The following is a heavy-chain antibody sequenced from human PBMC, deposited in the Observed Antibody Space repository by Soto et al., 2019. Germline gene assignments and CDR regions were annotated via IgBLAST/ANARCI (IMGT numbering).Heavy chain of an antibody. D-gene: IGHD3-16*01. Sequence: QVQLQQWGAGLLKPSETLSLTCAVYGGSFSGYYWSWIRQPPGKGLEWIGEINHSGSTNYNPSLKSRVTISVDTSKNQFSLKLSAVTAADTAVSYCAYDYVWGSYDNWGQGTLVTVSS. CDR2: INHSGST. J-gene: IGHJ4*02. V-gene: IGHV4-34*01. CDR3: AYDYVWGSYDN. CDR1: GGSFSGYY.